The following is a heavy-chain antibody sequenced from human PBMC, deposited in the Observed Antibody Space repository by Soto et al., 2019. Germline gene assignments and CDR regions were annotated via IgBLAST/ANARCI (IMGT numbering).Heavy chain of an antibody. V-gene: IGHV4-59*08. J-gene: IGHJ6*02. CDR1: GGSVSGYY. CDR2: IHYGGST. D-gene: IGHD5-12*01. Sequence: QVQLQESTPGLVKPSETLSLTCTVSGGSVSGYYWSWIRQTPGKGLEWLGYIHYGGSTNYNPSLKSRVALSVDTPKNQFSLRLSSVTAADTAVYYCARHVDIDQRGMEVWSQGTTVTVSS. CDR3: ARHVDIDQRGMEV.